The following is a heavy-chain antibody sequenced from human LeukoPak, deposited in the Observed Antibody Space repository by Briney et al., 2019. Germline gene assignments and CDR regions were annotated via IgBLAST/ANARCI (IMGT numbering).Heavy chain of an antibody. CDR3: EDQVSVTTLDY. CDR2: IRGSGGST. Sequence: PGGSLRLSCAASGCTFSSYAMSWVRQAPGKGLEWVSGIRGSGGSTYYADAVKGRFTISRDNSKNTLYLQMNSLRAEDTAVYYCEDQVSVTTLDYWGQGTLVTVSS. CDR1: GCTFSSYA. D-gene: IGHD4-17*01. V-gene: IGHV3-23*01. J-gene: IGHJ4*02.